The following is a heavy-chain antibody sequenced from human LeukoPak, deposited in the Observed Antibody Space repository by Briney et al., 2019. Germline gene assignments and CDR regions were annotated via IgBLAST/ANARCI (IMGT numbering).Heavy chain of an antibody. CDR1: GYTFTSYG. V-gene: IGHV1-18*01. D-gene: IGHD6-19*01. CDR2: ISAYNGNA. J-gene: IGHJ6*03. CDR3: ARACGWYIGYYYYYMDV. Sequence: GASVKVSCKASGYTFTSYGISWVRQAPGQGLEWMGWISAYNGNANYAQKLQGRVTMTTDTSTSTAYMELRSLRSDDTAVYYCARACGWYIGYYYYYMDVWGKGTTVTVSS.